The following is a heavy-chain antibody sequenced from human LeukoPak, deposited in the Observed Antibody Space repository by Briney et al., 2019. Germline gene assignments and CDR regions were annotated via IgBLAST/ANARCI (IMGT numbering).Heavy chain of an antibody. CDR3: ARGGKSGSYYAY. J-gene: IGHJ4*02. CDR2: INWNGGST. Sequence: GGSLRLSCAASGFTFDDYGMSWVRQAPGKGLEWVSGINWNGGSTGYADSVKGRFTISRDNAKNTLYLQMNSLRAEDTAVYYCARGGKSGSYYAYWGQGTLVTVSS. CDR1: GFTFDDYG. D-gene: IGHD1-26*01. V-gene: IGHV3-20*04.